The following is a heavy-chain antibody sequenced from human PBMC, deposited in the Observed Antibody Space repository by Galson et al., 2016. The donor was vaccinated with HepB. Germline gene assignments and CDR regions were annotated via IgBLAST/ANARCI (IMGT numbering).Heavy chain of an antibody. J-gene: IGHJ5*02. CDR3: ARDAGTIFDVRNYHFDQ. Sequence: SLRLSCASSGFNLNNYVIHWVRQAPGKGLEWVTIISKDGSGDRYADSVKGRFTISRDNSKNTVFLHLDSLGTEDTGVYYCARDAGTIFDVRNYHFDQWGQGTLVSVSS. V-gene: IGHV3-30*03. CDR1: GFNLNNYV. CDR2: ISKDGSGD. D-gene: IGHD3-3*01.